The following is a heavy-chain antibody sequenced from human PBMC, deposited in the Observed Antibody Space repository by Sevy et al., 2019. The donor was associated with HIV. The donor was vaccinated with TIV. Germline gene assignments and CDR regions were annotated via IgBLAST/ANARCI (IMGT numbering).Heavy chain of an antibody. CDR1: GFTFSTYW. CDR3: GREMISMVPGVPDAFDI. CDR2: INSDGSNT. D-gene: IGHD3-10*01. Sequence: GGSLRLSCAASGFTFSTYWMHWVRQVPGKGLVWVSRINSDGSNTNYADSEKGRFTTSRDNAKNTVYLQMNSLRADDTALYFCGREMISMVPGVPDAFDIWGHGTMVTVSS. V-gene: IGHV3-74*01. J-gene: IGHJ3*02.